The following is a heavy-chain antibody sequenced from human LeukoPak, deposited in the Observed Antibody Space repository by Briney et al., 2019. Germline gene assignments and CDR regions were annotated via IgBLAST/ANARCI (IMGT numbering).Heavy chain of an antibody. D-gene: IGHD4-17*01. V-gene: IGHV1-2*06. J-gene: IGHJ4*02. CDR2: INLNSGGT. CDR3: ARLFYGDHTTHDY. Sequence: ASVKVSCKASGYTFTGYYMHWVRQAPGQGLEWIGRINLNSGGTNYAQKFQGRVTMTRDTSISTAYMELSRLRSDDTAVYYCARLFYGDHTTHDYWGQGTLVTVSS. CDR1: GYTFTGYY.